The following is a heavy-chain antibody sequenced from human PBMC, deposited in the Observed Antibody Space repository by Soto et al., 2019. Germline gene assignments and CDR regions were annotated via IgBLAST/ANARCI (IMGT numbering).Heavy chain of an antibody. CDR3: ARHDCGGGSCYYGMDV. Sequence: GESLKISCKGSGYSFTSYWISWVRQMPGKGLEWMGRIDPSDSYTNYSPSFQGHVTISADKSISTAYLQWSSLKASDTAMYYCARHDCGGGSCYYGMDVWGQGTTVTVSS. CDR2: IDPSDSYT. V-gene: IGHV5-10-1*01. J-gene: IGHJ6*02. CDR1: GYSFTSYW. D-gene: IGHD2-15*01.